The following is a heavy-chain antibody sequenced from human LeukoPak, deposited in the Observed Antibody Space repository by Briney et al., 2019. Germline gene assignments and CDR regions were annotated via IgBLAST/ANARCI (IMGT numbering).Heavy chain of an antibody. D-gene: IGHD2-21*02. CDR2: IWYDGSNK. Sequence: PGGSLRLSCAASGFTFSSYGMHWVRQAPGKGLEWVAVIWYDGSNKYYADSVKGRFTISRDNSKNTLYLQMNSLRAEDTAVYYCNTGDYYPVYWGQGTLVSVSS. CDR3: NTGDYYPVY. J-gene: IGHJ4*02. CDR1: GFTFSSYG. V-gene: IGHV3-33*01.